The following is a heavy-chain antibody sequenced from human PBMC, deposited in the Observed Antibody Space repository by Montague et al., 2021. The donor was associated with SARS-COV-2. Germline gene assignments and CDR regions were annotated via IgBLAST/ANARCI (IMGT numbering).Heavy chain of an antibody. D-gene: IGHD5-24*01. V-gene: IGHV4-4*02. CDR3: AREGSRDGNNEGFDY. Sequence: SETLSLTCAVSGGSISSQNWWNWVRQSPGKGLEWIGEIYHDGTTNYNPSLNSRVTISVDKSKNQFSLNLHSVTAADTAMYYCAREGSRDGNNEGFDYWGQGIPVTVSS. CDR2: IYHDGTT. J-gene: IGHJ4*02. CDR1: GGSISSQNW.